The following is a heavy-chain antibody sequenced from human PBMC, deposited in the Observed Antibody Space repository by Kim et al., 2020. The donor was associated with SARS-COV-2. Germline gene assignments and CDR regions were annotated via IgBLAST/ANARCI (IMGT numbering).Heavy chain of an antibody. CDR1: GFTFSSYA. D-gene: IGHD6-19*01. V-gene: IGHV3-23*03. J-gene: IGHJ6*02. CDR2: IYSGGSST. Sequence: GGSLRLSCAASGFTFSSYAMSWVRQAPGKGLEWVSVIYSGGSSTYYADSVKGRFTISRDNSKNTLYLQMNSLRAEDTAVYYCARSSLHSSGWSRPNYYYYGMDVWGQGTTVTVSS. CDR3: ARSSLHSSGWSRPNYYYYGMDV.